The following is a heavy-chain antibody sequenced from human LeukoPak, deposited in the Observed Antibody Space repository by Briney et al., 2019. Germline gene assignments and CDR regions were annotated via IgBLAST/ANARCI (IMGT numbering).Heavy chain of an antibody. CDR3: TTYRSGHY. V-gene: IGHV3-73*01. J-gene: IGHJ4*02. Sequence: GGSLRLSCAASGFIFSGSDIHWVRQVSGKGLEWVGRITTKPSNYATAYAASVKGRFTISRDDSENTAYLQMSSLKTEDTAVYFCTTYRSGHYWGQGTLVTVSS. D-gene: IGHD6-19*01. CDR2: ITTKPSNYAT. CDR1: GFIFSGSD.